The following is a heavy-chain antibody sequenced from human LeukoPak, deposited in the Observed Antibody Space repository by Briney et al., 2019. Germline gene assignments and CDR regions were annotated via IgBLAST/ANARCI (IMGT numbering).Heavy chain of an antibody. CDR1: GYSISSGYY. J-gene: IGHJ4*02. CDR3: ARHVGSTGYCEY. CDR2: IFRSGST. D-gene: IGHD3-22*01. V-gene: IGHV4-38-2*02. Sequence: PSETLSLTCSVSGYSISSGYYWGWFRQPPGKGLEWIGSIFRSGSTNYNASLQSRVTVSVDTSKNQFSVTLTSVTAADTAVYFCARHVGSTGYCEYWGQGDLVTVSS.